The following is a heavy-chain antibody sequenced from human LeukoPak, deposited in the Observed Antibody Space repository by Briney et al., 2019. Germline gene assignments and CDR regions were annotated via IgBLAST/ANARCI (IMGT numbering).Heavy chain of an antibody. V-gene: IGHV3-23*01. CDR2: ISGGGGTT. Sequence: GGSLRLSCAASGFTFSSYAMTWVRQAPGKGLEWVSTISGGGGTTYYPDSVKGRFTISRDNSKNTLYLQMNSLRAEDTAVYYCAKVVIFNDAFDIWSQGTMVTVSS. J-gene: IGHJ3*02. CDR3: AKVVIFNDAFDI. D-gene: IGHD3-16*02. CDR1: GFTFSSYA.